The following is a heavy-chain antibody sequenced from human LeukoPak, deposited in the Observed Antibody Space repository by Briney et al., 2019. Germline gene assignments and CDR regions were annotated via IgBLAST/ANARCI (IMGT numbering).Heavy chain of an antibody. V-gene: IGHV4-39*07. Sequence: SETLSLTCTVSGGSISSSSYYWGWVRQPPGTGLEWIGSIYYSGSTNYNPSLKSRVTISVDTSKNQFSLKLSSVTAADTAVYYCASEAYSGYDTPFDPWGQGTLVTVSS. CDR1: GGSISSSSYY. CDR3: ASEAYSGYDTPFDP. D-gene: IGHD5-12*01. J-gene: IGHJ5*02. CDR2: IYYSGST.